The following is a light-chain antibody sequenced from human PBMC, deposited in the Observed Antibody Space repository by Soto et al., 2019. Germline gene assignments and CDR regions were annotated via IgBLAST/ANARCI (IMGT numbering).Light chain of an antibody. Sequence: QSVLTQPPSVSGAPGQRVTISCTGSSSNIGAGYDVHWYQQLPGTAPKLLIYGDTNRPSGVPDRFSGSKSGTSASLAITGLQADDEADYYCQSYDRSLSAHVFGPGTKLTVL. V-gene: IGLV1-40*01. CDR1: SSNIGAGYD. CDR2: GDT. CDR3: QSYDRSLSAHV. J-gene: IGLJ1*01.